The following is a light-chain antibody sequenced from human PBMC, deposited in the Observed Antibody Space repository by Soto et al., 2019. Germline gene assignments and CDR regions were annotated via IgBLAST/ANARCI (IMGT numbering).Light chain of an antibody. J-gene: IGLJ1*01. Sequence: QSALTQPASVSGSPGQSITISCTGTSSDVGGYNFVSWYQHHPGKAPKLMIYEVSHRPSGVSDRFSGSKSDNTASLTISGLQAEDEADYYCSSYTSSNTTYVFGTGTKVTVL. CDR3: SSYTSSNTTYV. CDR2: EVS. V-gene: IGLV2-14*01. CDR1: SSDVGGYNF.